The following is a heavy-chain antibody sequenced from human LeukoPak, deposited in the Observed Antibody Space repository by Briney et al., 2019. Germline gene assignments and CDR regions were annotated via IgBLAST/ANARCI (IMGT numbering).Heavy chain of an antibody. J-gene: IGHJ4*02. Sequence: WASVTVSCKSSGYTFIDYYIHWVRQAPGQGLEWMGWINPNSGATKYAQKFQGRVSMTRDTSINTAYMDLTNLRSDDTAIFYCARVKKLMPEFEFWGQGTLVTVSS. CDR2: INPNSGAT. D-gene: IGHD2-2*01. V-gene: IGHV1-2*02. CDR1: GYTFIDYY. CDR3: ARVKKLMPEFEF.